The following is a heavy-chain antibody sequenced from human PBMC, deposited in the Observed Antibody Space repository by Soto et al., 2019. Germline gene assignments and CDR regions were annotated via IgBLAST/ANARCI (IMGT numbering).Heavy chain of an antibody. Sequence: EVQLVESGGGLVQAGGSLRLSCAASGFSFRTYWMTWVRQAPGKGLEWVANIKPDGSEKYYVDSVKGRFTVSRDNAKDSLYLQMNILRAEDTAVYYCAVRYTDYWGQGTLVTVSS. D-gene: IGHD1-20*01. CDR1: GFSFRTYW. V-gene: IGHV3-7*01. J-gene: IGHJ4*02. CDR3: AVRYTDY. CDR2: IKPDGSEK.